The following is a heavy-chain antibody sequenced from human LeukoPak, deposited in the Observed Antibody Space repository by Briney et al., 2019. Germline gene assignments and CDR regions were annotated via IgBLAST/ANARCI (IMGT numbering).Heavy chain of an antibody. V-gene: IGHV3-23*01. CDR1: GFTFSSHA. D-gene: IGHD4-23*01. CDR3: AKDDLAQFFMTTVAQGMDV. Sequence: PGGSLRLSCAASGFTFSSHAMSWVPHAPGKGLEWVSAISGSGGSTYYADSVKGRFTISRDNSKNTLYLQMNSLRAEDRAVYYCAKDDLAQFFMTTVAQGMDVWGQGTTVTVSS. J-gene: IGHJ6*02. CDR2: ISGSGGST.